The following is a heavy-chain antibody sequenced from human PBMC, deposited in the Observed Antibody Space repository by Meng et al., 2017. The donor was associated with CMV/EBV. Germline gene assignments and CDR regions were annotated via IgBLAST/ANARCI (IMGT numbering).Heavy chain of an antibody. CDR1: GFTFSSYW. CDR2: IKQDGGEK. Sequence: GGSLRLSCAASGFTFSSYWMSWVRQAPGKGLEWVANIKQDGGEKYYVDSVKGRFTISRDNAKNSLYLQMNSLRAEDTAVYYCARNAPIQIITIFGVVTPEYFQHWGQGTLVTVSS. V-gene: IGHV3-7*01. CDR3: ARNAPIQIITIFGVVTPEYFQH. D-gene: IGHD3-3*01. J-gene: IGHJ1*01.